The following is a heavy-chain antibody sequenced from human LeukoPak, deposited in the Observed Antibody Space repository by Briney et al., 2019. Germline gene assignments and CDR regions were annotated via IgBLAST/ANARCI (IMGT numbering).Heavy chain of an antibody. D-gene: IGHD5-24*01. CDR2: INPSGGST. CDR1: GYTFTSYY. V-gene: IGHV1-46*01. Sequence: ASVKVSCKASGYTFTSYYMHWVRQAPGQGLEWMGIINPSGGSTSYAQKFQGRVTITADESTSTAYMELSSLRSEDTAVYYCARYDGDGYNHYYYGMDVWGQGTTVTVSS. J-gene: IGHJ6*02. CDR3: ARYDGDGYNHYYYGMDV.